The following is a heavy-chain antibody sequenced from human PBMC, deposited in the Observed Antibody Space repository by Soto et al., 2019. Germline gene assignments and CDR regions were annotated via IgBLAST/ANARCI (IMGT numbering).Heavy chain of an antibody. D-gene: IGHD2-21*01. V-gene: IGHV4-39*01. CDR3: ARLPVVVIALGYSFDP. CDR2: VYYTGFT. Sequence: SETLSLTCTVSGDSISSSYYWGWVRQPPGKGLECIGAVYYTGFTYYNPSLKSRLTISLDTSKNQFSLRLSSVTAADTAIYYCARLPVVVIALGYSFDPWGQGTLVTVSS. J-gene: IGHJ5*02. CDR1: GDSISSSYY.